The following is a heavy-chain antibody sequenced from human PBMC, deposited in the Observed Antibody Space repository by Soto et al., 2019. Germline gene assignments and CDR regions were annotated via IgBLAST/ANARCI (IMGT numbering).Heavy chain of an antibody. CDR2: IYYSGST. V-gene: IGHV4-39*01. J-gene: IGHJ5*02. Sequence: SETLSLTCTVSGGSISSSSYYWGWIRQPPGKGLEWIGSIYYSGSTYYNPSLKSRVTISVDTSKNQFSLKLSSVTAADTAVYYCARLVVTAIRAVWFDPWGQGTLVTSPQ. D-gene: IGHD2-21*02. CDR1: GGSISSSSYY. CDR3: ARLVVTAIRAVWFDP.